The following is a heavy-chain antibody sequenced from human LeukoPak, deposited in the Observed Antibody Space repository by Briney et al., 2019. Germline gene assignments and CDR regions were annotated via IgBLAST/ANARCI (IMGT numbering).Heavy chain of an antibody. CDR1: GGSFSGYY. CDR2: INHSGST. V-gene: IGHV4-34*01. D-gene: IGHD2-2*01. Sequence: SETLSLTCAVYGGSFSGYYWSWIRQPPGKGLEWIGKINHSGSTNYNPSLKSRVTISVDTSKNQFSLKLNSVTAADTAVYYCARGPRDIVVVPAGYYGMDVWGQGTTVAVSS. J-gene: IGHJ6*02. CDR3: ARGPRDIVVVPAGYYGMDV.